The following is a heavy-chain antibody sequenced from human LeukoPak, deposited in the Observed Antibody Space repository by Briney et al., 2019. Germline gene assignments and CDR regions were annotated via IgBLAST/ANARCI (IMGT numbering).Heavy chain of an antibody. CDR2: VYSDGSST. CDR1: GFTFSNYW. CDR3: ARSVGGMDY. Sequence: GGSLRLSCAASGFTFSNYWMHWVRQAPGKGPVWVSRVYSDGSSTSYADSVKGRVTISRDNARNMLYLQMNSLRAEDTAVYYCARSVGGMDYWGQGTLVTVSS. V-gene: IGHV3-74*01. D-gene: IGHD1-26*01. J-gene: IGHJ4*02.